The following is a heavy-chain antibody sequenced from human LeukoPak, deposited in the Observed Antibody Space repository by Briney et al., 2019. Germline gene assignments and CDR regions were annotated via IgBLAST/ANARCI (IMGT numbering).Heavy chain of an antibody. J-gene: IGHJ4*02. V-gene: IGHV3-23*01. CDR2: ITGSGGST. Sequence: PGGSLRLSCAASGFTFSNYAMSWVRQAPGKGLEWVSGITGSGGSTNYADSVKGRFTISRDNSKNTLYLQMNSLRDEDTALYYCAKAGIGVVGYFDYWGQGTLVTVSS. D-gene: IGHD6-19*01. CDR1: GFTFSNYA. CDR3: AKAGIGVVGYFDY.